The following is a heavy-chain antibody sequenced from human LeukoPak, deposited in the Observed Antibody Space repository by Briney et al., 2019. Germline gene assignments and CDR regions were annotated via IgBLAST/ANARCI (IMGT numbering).Heavy chain of an antibody. CDR1: GFTFSRFE. CDR2: ISGSGSSI. J-gene: IGHJ4*02. CDR3: ARDMGYCSSSNCYTYHLDY. V-gene: IGHV3-48*03. Sequence: PGGSLRLSCVASGFTFSRFEMNWVRQAPGKGLEWVSYISGSGSSIYYADSVKGRFTISRDNAKNSLYLQMNSLRGEDTAVYYCARDMGYCSSSNCYTYHLDYWGQGTLVTVSS. D-gene: IGHD2-2*01.